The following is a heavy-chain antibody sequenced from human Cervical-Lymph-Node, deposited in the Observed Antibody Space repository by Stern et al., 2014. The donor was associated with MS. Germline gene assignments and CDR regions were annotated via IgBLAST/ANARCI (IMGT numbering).Heavy chain of an antibody. J-gene: IGHJ3*02. V-gene: IGHV3-48*01. CDR3: ARDPNSGYDAGDAFDI. CDR1: GFTFSSYS. CDR2: ISRSSSTI. D-gene: IGHD5-12*01. Sequence: EVQLVESGGGLVQPGGSLRLSCAASGFTFSSYSMNWVRQAPGKGLEWVSYISRSSSTIHYADSVKGRFTISRDNAKNSLYLQMNSLRAEDTAVYYCARDPNSGYDAGDAFDIWGQGTMVTVSS.